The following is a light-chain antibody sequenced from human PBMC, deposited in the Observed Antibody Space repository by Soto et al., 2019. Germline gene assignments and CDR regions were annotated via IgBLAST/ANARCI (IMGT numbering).Light chain of an antibody. J-gene: IGKJ4*01. CDR1: QNIKNNF. Sequence: IVLTKSPGTLSLSPGEGATLSCRASQNIKNNFLAWYQKRPGQAPMLLIHATSIRATGTPDRFTGSESGTDFPLIISRLEPEDFAVYYCQQYGTSLTFGGGTVVEIK. CDR2: ATS. V-gene: IGKV3-20*01. CDR3: QQYGTSLT.